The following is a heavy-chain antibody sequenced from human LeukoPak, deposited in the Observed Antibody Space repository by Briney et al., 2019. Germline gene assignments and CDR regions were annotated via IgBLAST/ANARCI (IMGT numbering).Heavy chain of an antibody. Sequence: GGSLRLSCAASGFTVSSNYMSWFRQAPGKGLEWVSGIGWNSARTGYADSVRGRFTISRDNAKNSLYLQMNSLRAEDTALYYCGKDISAGGMDVWGQGTTVTVSS. D-gene: IGHD3-10*01. CDR3: GKDISAGGMDV. CDR1: GFTVSSNY. V-gene: IGHV3-9*01. J-gene: IGHJ6*02. CDR2: IGWNSART.